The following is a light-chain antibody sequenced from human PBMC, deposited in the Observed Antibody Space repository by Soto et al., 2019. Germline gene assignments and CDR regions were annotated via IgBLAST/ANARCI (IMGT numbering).Light chain of an antibody. J-gene: IGLJ1*01. CDR3: QSADSSGAYV. CDR1: TLPRQY. V-gene: IGLV3-25*02. CDR2: KNS. Sequence: SYALTQPPSVSVSPGQTARITCSGDTLPRQYPYWYQQKPGQAPVLIINKNSERPSGIPERFSGSTSGTTVTLTISGVQAEDEADYYCQSADSSGAYVFGTGTKV.